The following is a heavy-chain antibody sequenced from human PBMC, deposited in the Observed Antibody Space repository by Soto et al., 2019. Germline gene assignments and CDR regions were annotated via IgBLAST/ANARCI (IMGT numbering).Heavy chain of an antibody. Sequence: GGSLRLSCAASGFTFSSYAMSWVRQAPGKGLEWVSAISGSGGSTYYADSVKGRFTISRDNSKNTLYLQMNSLRAEDTAVDDCTKRVQLWLFDYWGQGTLVTVSS. J-gene: IGHJ4*02. CDR2: ISGSGGST. CDR1: GFTFSSYA. CDR3: TKRVQLWLFDY. V-gene: IGHV3-23*01. D-gene: IGHD5-18*01.